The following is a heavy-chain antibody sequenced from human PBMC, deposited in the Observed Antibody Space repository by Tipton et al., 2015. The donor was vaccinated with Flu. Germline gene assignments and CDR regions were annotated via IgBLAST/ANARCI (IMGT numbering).Heavy chain of an antibody. D-gene: IGHD5-24*01. V-gene: IGHV4-59*01. CDR2: IYYRGST. CDR1: GDSISPSY. CDR3: ARDRGDGYNDDAFDI. J-gene: IGHJ3*02. Sequence: TLSLTYTVSGDSISPSYWTWIRQPPGKGLEWIGHIYYRGSTNYNPSLKSRVTISEDTPKNQFSLKLSSVTAADTAVYYCARDRGDGYNDDAFDIWGQGTMVTVSS.